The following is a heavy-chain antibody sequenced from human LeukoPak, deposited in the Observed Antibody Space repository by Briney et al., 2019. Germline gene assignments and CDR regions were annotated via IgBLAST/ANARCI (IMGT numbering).Heavy chain of an antibody. V-gene: IGHV3-7*03. CDR1: GFTFSNYW. D-gene: IGHD1-26*01. CDR2: IKQDGSEK. J-gene: IGHJ6*02. CDR3: ARYSGSYEVNYYYYYGMDV. Sequence: GGSLRLSCAASGFTFSNYWMSWVRQTPGKGLEWVANIKQDGSEKYYMDSVKGRFTISRDNAKNSLYLQMNSLRAEDTAVYYCARYSGSYEVNYYYYYGMDVWGQGTTVTVSS.